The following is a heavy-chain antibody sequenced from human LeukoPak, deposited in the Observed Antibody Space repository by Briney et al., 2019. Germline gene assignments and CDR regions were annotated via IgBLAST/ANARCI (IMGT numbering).Heavy chain of an antibody. J-gene: IGHJ4*02. Sequence: MTSETLSLTCTVSGGSISGYYWSWIRQPPGKGLEWIGYLYSSESTNYNPSLKSRVTISLDTSENQFSLKLSSVTAADTAVYYCARHYYDRSDSYSFDYWGQGTLVTVSS. CDR3: ARHYYDRSDSYSFDY. V-gene: IGHV4-59*08. CDR2: LYSSEST. CDR1: GGSISGYY. D-gene: IGHD3-22*01.